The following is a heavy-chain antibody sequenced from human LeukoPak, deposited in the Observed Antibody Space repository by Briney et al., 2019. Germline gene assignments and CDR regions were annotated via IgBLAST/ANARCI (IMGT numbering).Heavy chain of an antibody. V-gene: IGHV4-59*01. CDR1: GGSISSYY. CDR3: ASSTGYSYITDAFDI. Sequence: SETLSLTCTVSGGSISSYYWSWTRQPPGQGLEWIGYIYYSGSTNYNPSLKSRVTISVDTSKNQFSLKLSSVTAADTAVYYCASSTGYSYITDAFDIWGQGTMVTVSS. CDR2: IYYSGST. J-gene: IGHJ3*02. D-gene: IGHD5-18*01.